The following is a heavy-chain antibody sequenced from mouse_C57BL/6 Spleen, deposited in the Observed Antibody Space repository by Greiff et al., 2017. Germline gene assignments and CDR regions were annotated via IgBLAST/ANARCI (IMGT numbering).Heavy chain of an antibody. Sequence: EAGGGLVQPKGSLKLSCAASGFSFNTYAMNWVRQAPGKGLEWVARIRSKSNNYATYYADSVKDRFTISRDDSESMLYLQMNNLKTEDTAMYYCVRDYGSSYTAWFAYWGQVTLVTVSA. CDR3: VRDYGSSYTAWFAY. D-gene: IGHD1-1*01. J-gene: IGHJ3*01. CDR2: IRSKSNNYAT. CDR1: GFSFNTYA. V-gene: IGHV10-1*01.